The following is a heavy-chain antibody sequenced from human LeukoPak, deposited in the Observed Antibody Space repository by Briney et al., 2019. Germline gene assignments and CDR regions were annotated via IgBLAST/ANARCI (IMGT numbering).Heavy chain of an antibody. D-gene: IGHD3-9*01. CDR1: GGTFSSYA. Sequence: SCKTSGGTFSSYAMSWVRQAPVKGLEWVSGIGASGGSTYYADSVKGRFTISRDNSKNTLYLQMNSLRTEDTAVYYCAKAEGYDILTGLDYWGQGTLVTVSS. CDR2: IGASGGST. V-gene: IGHV3-23*01. J-gene: IGHJ4*02. CDR3: AKAEGYDILTGLDY.